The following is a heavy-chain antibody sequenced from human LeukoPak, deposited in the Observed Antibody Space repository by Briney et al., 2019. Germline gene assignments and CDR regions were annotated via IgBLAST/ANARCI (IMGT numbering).Heavy chain of an antibody. D-gene: IGHD4-23*01. V-gene: IGHV1-69*05. Sequence: SAKVSCKASGYTFTSYGISWVRQAPGQGLEWMGGIIPIFGTANYAQKFQGRVTITTDESTSTAYMELSSLRSEDTAVYYCARHPIDYGGNSGIYGFDPWGQGTLVTVSS. J-gene: IGHJ5*02. CDR1: GYTFTSYG. CDR2: IIPIFGTA. CDR3: ARHPIDYGGNSGIYGFDP.